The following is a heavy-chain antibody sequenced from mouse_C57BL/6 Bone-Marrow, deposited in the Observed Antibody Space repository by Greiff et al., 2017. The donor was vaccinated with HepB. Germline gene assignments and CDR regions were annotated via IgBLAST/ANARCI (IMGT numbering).Heavy chain of an antibody. V-gene: IGHV1-52*01. D-gene: IGHD1-1*01. CDR1: GYTFTSYW. J-gene: IGHJ4*01. CDR2: IDPSDSET. Sequence: QVQLQQPGAELVRPGSSVKLSCKASGYTFTSYWMHWVKQRPIQGLEWIGNIDPSDSETHYNQKFKDKATLTVDKSSSTAYMQLSSLTSEESAVYYCARGLRWNAMDYWGQGTSVTVSS. CDR3: ARGLRWNAMDY.